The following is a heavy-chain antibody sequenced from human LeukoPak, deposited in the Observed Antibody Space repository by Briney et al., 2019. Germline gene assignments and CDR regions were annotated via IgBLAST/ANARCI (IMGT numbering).Heavy chain of an antibody. CDR1: GFTLSSYG. J-gene: IGHJ4*02. CDR2: IWYDGSNK. Sequence: PGRTLRLFCAASGFTLSSYGMHWVRQAPGKGLEWVAVIWYDGSNKYYADFVKRRFAISRDNSKNTLYLQMNSLRAEDTAVYYCARGRIAAAPDYWGQGTLVTVSS. V-gene: IGHV3-33*01. CDR3: ARGRIAAAPDY. D-gene: IGHD6-13*01.